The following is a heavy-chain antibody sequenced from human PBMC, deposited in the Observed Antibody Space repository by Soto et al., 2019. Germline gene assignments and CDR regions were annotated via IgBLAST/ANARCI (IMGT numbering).Heavy chain of an antibody. CDR2: INHSGST. J-gene: IGHJ5*02. CDR3: ARDSGSYPNWFDP. Sequence: PSETLSLTCAVYGGSFSCYYWSWIRQPPGKGLEWIGEINHSGSTNYNPSLKSRVTISVDTSKNQFSLKLSSVTAADTAVYYCARDSGSYPNWFDPWGQGTLVTVSS. D-gene: IGHD1-26*01. CDR1: GGSFSCYY. V-gene: IGHV4-34*01.